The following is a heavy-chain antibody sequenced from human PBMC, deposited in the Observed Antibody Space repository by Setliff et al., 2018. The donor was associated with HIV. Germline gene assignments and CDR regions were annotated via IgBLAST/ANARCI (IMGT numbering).Heavy chain of an antibody. CDR2: INPNTGNT. J-gene: IGHJ4*02. Sequence: ASVKVSCKASGYTFTGYFIHWVRQAPGQGFEWMGWINPNTGNTHYPPSFQGRVTMTRDTSTTTAYMELSSLRSDDTAVYYCAKNYFDTSGWSAVGYWGQGTLVTVSS. V-gene: IGHV1-2*02. D-gene: IGHD3-22*01. CDR1: GYTFTGYF. CDR3: AKNYFDTSGWSAVGY.